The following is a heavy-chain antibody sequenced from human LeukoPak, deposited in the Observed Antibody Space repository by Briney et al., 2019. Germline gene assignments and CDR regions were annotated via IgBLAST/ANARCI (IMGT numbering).Heavy chain of an antibody. Sequence: GGSLRLSCAASGFSLVNFWMSWVRQAPGKGLEWVANINQDSSDKHYVDSMKGRVTISRDNARNSLYLQMNSLRDEDTALYYCAQGRLCSSTSCWFDYWGQGTLVTVSS. J-gene: IGHJ4*02. D-gene: IGHD2-2*01. CDR3: AQGRLCSSTSCWFDY. CDR1: GFSLVNFW. CDR2: INQDSSDK. V-gene: IGHV3-7*01.